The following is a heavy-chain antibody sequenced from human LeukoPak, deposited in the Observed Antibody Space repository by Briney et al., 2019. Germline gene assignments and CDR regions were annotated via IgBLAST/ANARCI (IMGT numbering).Heavy chain of an antibody. CDR3: ATLSGPTNI. CDR1: GASISRYY. V-gene: IGHV4-59*08. D-gene: IGHD1-26*01. CDR2: ITNSGDT. Sequence: SETLSLTCTVSGASISRYYWSWIRQSPVKGLEWIGYITNSGDTNYSPSLKSRVTISVDTSKNQFSLKLTSITASDTAVYYCATLSGPTNIWGQGTLVTVSS. J-gene: IGHJ4*02.